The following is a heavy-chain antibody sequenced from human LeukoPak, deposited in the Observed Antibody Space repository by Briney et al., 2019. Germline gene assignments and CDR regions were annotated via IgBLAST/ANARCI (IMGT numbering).Heavy chain of an antibody. CDR2: IKPGGSEK. D-gene: IGHD1-26*01. CDR1: GFTFSNYW. V-gene: IGHV3-7*01. Sequence: PGGSLRLSCAASGFTFSNYWMSWVRQAPGKGLEWVANIKPGGSEKYYVDSVKGRFTISRDNAKNSLYLQINSLRAEDTALYYCARGGGTYGFDPWGQGTLVTVSS. J-gene: IGHJ5*02. CDR3: ARGGGTYGFDP.